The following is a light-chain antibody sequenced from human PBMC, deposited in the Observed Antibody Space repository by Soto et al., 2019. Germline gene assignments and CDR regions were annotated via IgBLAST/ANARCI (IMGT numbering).Light chain of an antibody. CDR2: DAS. CDR3: QQRSKWPPIT. V-gene: IGKV3-11*01. Sequence: EIVLTQSPATLSWSPGERATLSCRASQSVSSYLAWYQQKPGQAPRLLIYDASNRATGIPARFSGSGSGTDFTLPISSLEPEDFGVYYCQQRSKWPPITFVQGTRLEI. CDR1: QSVSSY. J-gene: IGKJ5*01.